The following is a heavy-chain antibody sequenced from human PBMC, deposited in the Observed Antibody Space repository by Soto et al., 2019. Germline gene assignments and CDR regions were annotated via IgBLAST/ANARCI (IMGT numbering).Heavy chain of an antibody. CDR2: LRGNSDIV. CDR1: GFYFDNYA. J-gene: IGHJ4*01. D-gene: IGHD6-19*01. CDR3: VVSTGNIYAGFEC. V-gene: IGHV3-9*01. Sequence: PGGSLRLSCVTSGFYFDNYAMHWVRQAPGKGTEWVSGLRGNSDIVAYADSVKGRFTISRDNAKKSLYLQMNNLRPEDTGLYYFVVSTGNIYAGFECWGRGCLGSVCS.